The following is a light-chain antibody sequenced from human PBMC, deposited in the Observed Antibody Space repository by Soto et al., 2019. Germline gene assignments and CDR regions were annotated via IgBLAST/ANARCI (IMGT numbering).Light chain of an antibody. CDR2: AAS. CDR1: QVISNY. J-gene: IGKJ1*01. Sequence: DIQMTQSPSSLSASVGDRVTITCRASQVISNYLAWYQQKPGKAPKLLIYAASTLQSGVPSRFSGSGSGTDFTLTISSLQPEDVATYYCQKYNSAPVWFGQGTKVEIK. V-gene: IGKV1-27*01. CDR3: QKYNSAPVW.